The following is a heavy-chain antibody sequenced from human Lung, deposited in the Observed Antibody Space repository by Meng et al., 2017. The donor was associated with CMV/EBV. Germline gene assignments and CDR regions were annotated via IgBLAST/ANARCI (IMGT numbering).Heavy chain of an antibody. D-gene: IGHD2-8*01. J-gene: IGHJ2*01. Sequence: GESXKISCEASGFTLRASAVHWVRQAAGKGLEWVGRIRTNANNYATAYTESGRGRFSRSRDESKNTAYLLMKRLKIEDAAVYSCTEPNGAAFDLWGRGTLVTVSS. CDR3: TEPNGAAFDL. CDR2: IRTNANNYAT. V-gene: IGHV3-73*01. CDR1: GFTLRASA.